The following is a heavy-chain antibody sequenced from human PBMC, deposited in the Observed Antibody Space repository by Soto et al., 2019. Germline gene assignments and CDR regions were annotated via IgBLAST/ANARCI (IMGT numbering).Heavy chain of an antibody. D-gene: IGHD4-17*01. Sequence: SETLSLTCAVSGGSISIGGYSWSCIRQPPGKGLEWIGYIYHSGSTYYNPSLKSRVTISVDRSKNQFSLELSSVTAADTAVYYCAREDMTTVTSGSFDIWGQGTMVTVSS. V-gene: IGHV4-30-2*01. J-gene: IGHJ3*02. CDR1: GGSISIGGYS. CDR2: IYHSGST. CDR3: AREDMTTVTSGSFDI.